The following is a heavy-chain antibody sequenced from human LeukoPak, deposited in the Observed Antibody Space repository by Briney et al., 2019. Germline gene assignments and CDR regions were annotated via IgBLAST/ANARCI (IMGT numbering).Heavy chain of an antibody. CDR3: ASLDY. Sequence: SGGSLRLSCAASGFTFSIYWVHWVCQAPGKGLVWVSSINSDGSSTSYADSVKGRFTISRDNAKNTLYLQMNTLRAEDTAVYYCASLDYWGQGTPVTVSS. J-gene: IGHJ4*02. CDR1: GFTFSIYW. V-gene: IGHV3-74*01. CDR2: INSDGSST.